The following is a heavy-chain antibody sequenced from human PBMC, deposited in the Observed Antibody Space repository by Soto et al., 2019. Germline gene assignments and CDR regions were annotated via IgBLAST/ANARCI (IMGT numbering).Heavy chain of an antibody. CDR1: GYTFIHYY. CDR3: ARSLLQGDF. D-gene: IGHD2-21*01. CDR2: INPNGGST. J-gene: IGHJ4*02. V-gene: IGHV1-46*01. Sequence: QVQLVQSGAEVKKPGASVKISCKASGYTFIHYYIHWVRQASGQGLEWMAIINPNGGSTNYAQKFQGRITVTSDTSTTTVSMELNSLESDDTAVYICARSLLQGDFWGQGTLVTVSS.